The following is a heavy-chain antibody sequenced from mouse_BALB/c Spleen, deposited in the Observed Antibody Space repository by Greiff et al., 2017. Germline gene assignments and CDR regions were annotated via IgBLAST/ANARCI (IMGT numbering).Heavy chain of an antibody. CDR3: DAAHYDYDGTLAY. J-gene: IGHJ3*01. Sequence: VQLQQSGAELVRSGASVKMSCTASGFNITDYYMHWVKQRPEQGLEWIGCIDPENGDTEYAPKFQGKATLTADTSSNTAYLELSSLTSEDTAVYYCDAAHYDYDGTLAYWGQGTLVTVSA. CDR2: IDPENGDT. CDR1: GFNITDYY. V-gene: IGHV14-4*02. D-gene: IGHD2-4*01.